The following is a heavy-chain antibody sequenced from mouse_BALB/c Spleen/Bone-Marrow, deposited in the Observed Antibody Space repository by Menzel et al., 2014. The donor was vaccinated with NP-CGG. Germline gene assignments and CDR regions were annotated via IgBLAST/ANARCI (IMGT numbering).Heavy chain of an antibody. J-gene: IGHJ2*01. D-gene: IGHD1-1*01. CDR1: GFSLTGYG. Sequence: VVESGPGLVAPSQSLSITCTVSGFSLTGYGVNWVRQPPGKGLEWLGMIWGDGSTDYDSVLKSRLNISKDNSKSQVFLKMNSLQTDDTARYYCARSFTTVVATPFDYWGQGTTLTVSS. V-gene: IGHV2-6-7*01. CDR2: IWGDGST. CDR3: ARSFTTVVATPFDY.